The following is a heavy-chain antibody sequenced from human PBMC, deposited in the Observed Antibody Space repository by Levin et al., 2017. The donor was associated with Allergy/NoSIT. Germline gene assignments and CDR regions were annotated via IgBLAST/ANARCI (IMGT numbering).Heavy chain of an antibody. CDR3: ASHGGEIYGSGSYRWGYFDY. J-gene: IGHJ4*02. CDR2: IYPGDSDT. CDR1: GYSFTSYW. D-gene: IGHD3-10*01. V-gene: IGHV5-51*01. Sequence: GESLKISCKGSGYSFTSYWIGWVRQMPGKGLEWMGIIYPGDSDTRYSPSFQGQVTISADKSISTAYLQWSSLKASDTAMYYCASHGGEIYGSGSYRWGYFDYWGQGTLVTVSS.